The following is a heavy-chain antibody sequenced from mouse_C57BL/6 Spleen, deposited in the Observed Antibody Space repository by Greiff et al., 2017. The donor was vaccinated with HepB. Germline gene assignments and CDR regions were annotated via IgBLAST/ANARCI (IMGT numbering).Heavy chain of an antibody. V-gene: IGHV5-17*01. CDR2: ISSGSSTI. CDR3: ARSGNYAMDY. CDR1: GFTFSDYG. J-gene: IGHJ4*01. D-gene: IGHD1-1*01. Sequence: DVKLQESGGGLVKPGGSLKLSCAASGFTFSDYGMHWVRQAPEKGLEWVAYISSGSSTIYYADTVKGRFTISRDNAKNTLFLQMTSLRSEDTAMYYCARSGNYAMDYWGQGTSVTVSS.